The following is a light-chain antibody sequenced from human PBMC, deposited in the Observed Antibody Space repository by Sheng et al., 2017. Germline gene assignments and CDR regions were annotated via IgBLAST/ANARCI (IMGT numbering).Light chain of an antibody. Sequence: QSVLTQPPSASGTPGQGVTISCSGSSSNIGSNYLYWYQHLPGTAPKLLIYKNNQRPSGVPDRFSGSKSGTSGSLAISGLRSEDEADYYCAARDDSLNILFGGGTKLTVL. CDR3: AARDDSLNIL. CDR1: SSNIGSNY. CDR2: KNN. J-gene: IGLJ2*01. V-gene: IGLV1-47*01.